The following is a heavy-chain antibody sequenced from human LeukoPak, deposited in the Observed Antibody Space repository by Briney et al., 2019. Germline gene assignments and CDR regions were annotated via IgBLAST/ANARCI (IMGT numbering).Heavy chain of an antibody. Sequence: ASVKVSCKVSGYTLTEFSMHWVRQASGKGLEWMGGFDPEDGETIYAQKFQGRVTMTEVTSTDTAHLELSSLRSEDTAVYYCASSVDLVANYYFDHWGQGTLVTVSS. CDR3: ASSVDLVANYYFDH. J-gene: IGHJ4*02. V-gene: IGHV1-24*01. CDR1: GYTLTEFS. CDR2: FDPEDGET. D-gene: IGHD5-12*01.